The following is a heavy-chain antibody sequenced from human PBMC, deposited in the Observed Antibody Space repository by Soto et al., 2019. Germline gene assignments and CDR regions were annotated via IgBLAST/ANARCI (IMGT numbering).Heavy chain of an antibody. J-gene: IGHJ4*02. CDR2: IYYSGST. CDR1: GGSISSYY. D-gene: IGHD4-17*01. Sequence: SETLSLTCTVSGGSISSYYWSWIRQPPGKGLEWIGYIYYSGSTNYNPSLKSRVTISVDTSKNQFSLKLSSVTAADTAVYYCARDRASGSGDYLFDYWGQGTLVTVS. V-gene: IGHV4-59*01. CDR3: ARDRASGSGDYLFDY.